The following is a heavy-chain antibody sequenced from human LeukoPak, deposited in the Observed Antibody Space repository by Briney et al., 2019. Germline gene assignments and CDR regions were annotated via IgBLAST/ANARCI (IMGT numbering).Heavy chain of an antibody. CDR3: ARYSSGQVNWFDP. D-gene: IGHD6-19*01. CDR2: IYYSGST. V-gene: IGHV4-39*07. J-gene: IGHJ5*02. CDR1: GGSISSSSYY. Sequence: SETLSLTCTVSGGSISSSSYYWGWIRQPPRKGLEWIGSIYYSGSTYYNPSLKSRVTISVDTSKNQFSLKLSSVTAADTAVYYCARYSSGQVNWFDPWGQGTLVTVSS.